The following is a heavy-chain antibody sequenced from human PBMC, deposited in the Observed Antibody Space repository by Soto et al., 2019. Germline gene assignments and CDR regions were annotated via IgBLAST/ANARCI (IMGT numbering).Heavy chain of an antibody. CDR1: GYTFTGYY. D-gene: IGHD3-22*01. CDR2: INPNSGGT. J-gene: IGHJ6*02. CDR3: ARERITMIPYGPYYGMDV. V-gene: IGHV1-2*04. Sequence: VASVKVSCKASGYTFTGYYMHWVRQAPGQGLEWMGWINPNSGGTNYAQKFQGWVTMTRDTSISTAYMELSRLRSDDTAVYYCARERITMIPYGPYYGMDVWGQGTTVTVSS.